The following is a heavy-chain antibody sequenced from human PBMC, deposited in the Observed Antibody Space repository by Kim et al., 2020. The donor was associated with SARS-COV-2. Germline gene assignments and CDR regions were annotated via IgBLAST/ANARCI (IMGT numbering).Heavy chain of an antibody. D-gene: IGHD1-26*01. V-gene: IGHV3-11*03. CDR3: ASRSDSGNFFDY. CDR2: ISSGSSYT. J-gene: IGHJ4*02. CDR1: GFTFSDYS. Sequence: GGSLRISCAGSGFTFSDYSMSWIRQAPGKGLEWVSYISSGSSYTKYADSVKGRFTISRDNAKNSLYLQMNSLRVEDTAVYYCASRSDSGNFFDYWGQGTLVTVS.